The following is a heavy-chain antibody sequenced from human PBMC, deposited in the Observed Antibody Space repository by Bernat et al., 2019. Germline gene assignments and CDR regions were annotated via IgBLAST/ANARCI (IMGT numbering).Heavy chain of an antibody. J-gene: IGHJ4*02. Sequence: QVQLQESGPGLVKPSQTLSLTCTVSGGSISSGGYYWSWIRQHPGKGLEWIGYIYYSGITYYNPSLKSRVTISVDTSKNQFSLKLSSVTAADTAVYYCARDRAGYNSFDYWGQGTLVTVSS. CDR2: IYYSGIT. D-gene: IGHD5-12*01. CDR3: ARDRAGYNSFDY. V-gene: IGHV4-31*03. CDR1: GGSISSGGYY.